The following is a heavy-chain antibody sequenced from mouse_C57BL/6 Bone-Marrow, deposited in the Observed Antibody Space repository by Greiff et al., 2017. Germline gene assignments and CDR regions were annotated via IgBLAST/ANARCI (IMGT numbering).Heavy chain of an antibody. V-gene: IGHV1-81*01. D-gene: IGHD1-1*01. CDR3: AKAGYYGSLWFAY. CDR2: IYPRSGNT. J-gene: IGHJ3*01. Sequence: VQLQQSGAELARPGASVKLSCKASGYTFTSYGISWVKQRTGQGLEWIGEIYPRSGNTYYNEKFKGKDTLTADKSSSTAYMELRSLTSEDSAVYFCAKAGYYGSLWFAYWGQGTLVTVSA. CDR1: GYTFTSYG.